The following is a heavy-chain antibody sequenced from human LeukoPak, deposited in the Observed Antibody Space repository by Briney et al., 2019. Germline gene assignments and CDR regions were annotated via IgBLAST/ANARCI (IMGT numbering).Heavy chain of an antibody. V-gene: IGHV4-39*07. CDR2: LYYSGSI. CDR3: ARAYYYDSSGYYPGAFDI. D-gene: IGHD3-22*01. CDR1: GGSISTRTYS. Sequence: SETLSLTCTVSGGSISTRTYSWGWIRQPPEKGLGWIGSLYYSGSIYSNPSLKSRVSISVDTSKNQFSLKLSSVTAADTAVYYCARAYYYDSSGYYPGAFDIWGQGTLVTVSS. J-gene: IGHJ3*02.